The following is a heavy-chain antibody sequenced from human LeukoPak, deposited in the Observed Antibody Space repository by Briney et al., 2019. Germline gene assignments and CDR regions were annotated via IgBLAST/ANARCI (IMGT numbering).Heavy chain of an antibody. J-gene: IGHJ4*02. Sequence: GGSLRLSCAASGFTFSNAWMSWVRQAPGKGLEWVANIKQDGSEKYYVDSVKGRFTISRDNAKNSLYLQMNSLRAEDTAVYYCARDYYDSSGYYEGDYWGQGDLVTVSS. D-gene: IGHD3-22*01. V-gene: IGHV3-7*01. CDR2: IKQDGSEK. CDR3: ARDYYDSSGYYEGDY. CDR1: GFTFSNAW.